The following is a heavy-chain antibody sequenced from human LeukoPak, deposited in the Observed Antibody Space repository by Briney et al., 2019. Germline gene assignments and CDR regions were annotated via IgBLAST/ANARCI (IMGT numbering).Heavy chain of an antibody. D-gene: IGHD5-24*01. V-gene: IGHV4-4*07. CDR1: GGSISSYY. Sequence: PSETLSLTCTVSGGSISSYYWSWIRQPAGKGLEWIGRIYTSGSTNYNPSLKSRVTMSGDTSKNQFSLKLSSVTAADTAVYYCARDGEMATIENYFDYWGQGTLVTVSS. CDR2: IYTSGST. J-gene: IGHJ4*02. CDR3: ARDGEMATIENYFDY.